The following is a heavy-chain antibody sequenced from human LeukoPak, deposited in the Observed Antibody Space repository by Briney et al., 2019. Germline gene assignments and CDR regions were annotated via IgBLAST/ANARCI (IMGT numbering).Heavy chain of an antibody. CDR3: ARAERKVTIFGVVIFWFDP. V-gene: IGHV3-21*01. J-gene: IGHJ5*02. D-gene: IGHD3-3*01. CDR1: GFTFSSYS. CDR2: ISSNSSYI. Sequence: PGGSLRLSCAASGFTFSSYSMKWVRQAPGKGLGWVSSISSNSSYIYYADSVKGRFTISRDNAKNSLYLQMNSLRAEDTAVYYCARAERKVTIFGVVIFWFDPWGQGTLVTVSS.